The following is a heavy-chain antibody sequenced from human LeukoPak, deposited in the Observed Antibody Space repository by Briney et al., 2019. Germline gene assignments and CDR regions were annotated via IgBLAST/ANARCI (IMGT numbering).Heavy chain of an antibody. J-gene: IGHJ3*02. V-gene: IGHV5-10-1*04. D-gene: IGHD2-2*01. CDR1: GYSFTSYW. CDR2: IDPSGSYS. CDR3: ARPSEAAAIDAFDI. Sequence: GESLKISCKGSGYSFTSYWISWVRQMPGKGLEWMGRIDPSGSYSDYSPSFQGQVTISADKSISTAYLQWSILKASDTAMYYCARPSEAAAIDAFDIWGQGTMVTVSS.